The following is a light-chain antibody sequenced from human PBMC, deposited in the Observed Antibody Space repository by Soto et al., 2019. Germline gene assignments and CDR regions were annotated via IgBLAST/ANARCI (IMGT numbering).Light chain of an antibody. CDR1: QDISTY. V-gene: IGKV1-9*01. J-gene: IGKJ2*03. Sequence: DIQLTQSPSFLSASVGDRVTVSCRASQDISTYLAWFQRKPGKVPQLLVYPASTLQDGVPSRFSGLGSGTEFTLTINNLQAEDFATYYCQHLRAYPFSFGQGTKLDIK. CDR3: QHLRAYPFS. CDR2: PAS.